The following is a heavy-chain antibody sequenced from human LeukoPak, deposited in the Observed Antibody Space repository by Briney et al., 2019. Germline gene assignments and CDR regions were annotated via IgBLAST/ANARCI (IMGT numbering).Heavy chain of an antibody. CDR1: GGSISSGGYY. V-gene: IGHV4-39*07. J-gene: IGHJ6*02. CDR3: ARVMWSIRRGMDV. D-gene: IGHD2-21*01. Sequence: SQTLSLTCTVSGGSISSGGYYWGWIRQPPGKGLEWIGSIYHSGSTYYNPSLKSRVTISVDTSKNQFSLKLSSVTAADTAVYYCARVMWSIRRGMDVWGQGTTVTVSS. CDR2: IYHSGST.